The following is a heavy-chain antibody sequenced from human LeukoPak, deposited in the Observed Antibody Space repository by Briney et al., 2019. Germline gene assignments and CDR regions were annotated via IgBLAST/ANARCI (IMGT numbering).Heavy chain of an antibody. Sequence: GGSLRLSCAASGFTFSSYAMSWVRQAPGKGLEWVSAISGSGGSTYYADSVKGRFTISRDNSKNTLYLQMNSLRAEDTAVYYCXXXXXRFLEWLFTPFDYWGQGTLVTVSS. CDR1: GFTFSSYA. V-gene: IGHV3-23*01. D-gene: IGHD3-3*01. J-gene: IGHJ4*02. CDR2: ISGSGGST. CDR3: XXXXXRFLEWLFTPFDY.